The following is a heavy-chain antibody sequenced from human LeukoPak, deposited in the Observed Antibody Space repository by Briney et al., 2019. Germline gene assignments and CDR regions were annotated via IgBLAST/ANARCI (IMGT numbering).Heavy chain of an antibody. J-gene: IGHJ4*02. CDR1: GGSISSGDYY. V-gene: IGHV4-30-4*01. CDR3: ARGYSSSWEPFDY. Sequence: SETLSLTCTVSGGSISSGDYYWSWIRQPPGKGLEWIGYIYYSGSTYYNPSLKSRVTISVDTSKNQFSLKLSSVTAADTAVYYCARGYSSSWEPFDYWGQGTLVTVSS. D-gene: IGHD6-13*01. CDR2: IYYSGST.